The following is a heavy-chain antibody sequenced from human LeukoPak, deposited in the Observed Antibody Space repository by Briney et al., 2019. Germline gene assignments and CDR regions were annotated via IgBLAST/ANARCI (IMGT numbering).Heavy chain of an antibody. J-gene: IGHJ3*02. Sequence: PGGSLRLSCAASGFTFSSYAMHWVRQAPGKGLEWVAVISYDGSNKYYADSVKGRFTISRDNSKNTLYLQMNSLRAEDTAVYYCARDLEVLDAFDIWGQGTMVTVSS. CDR1: GFTFSSYA. CDR2: ISYDGSNK. V-gene: IGHV3-30*04. CDR3: ARDLEVLDAFDI. D-gene: IGHD3-3*01.